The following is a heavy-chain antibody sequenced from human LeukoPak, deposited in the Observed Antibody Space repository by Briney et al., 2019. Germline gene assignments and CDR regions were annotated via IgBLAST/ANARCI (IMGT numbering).Heavy chain of an antibody. CDR3: ARDVNFDY. J-gene: IGHJ4*02. CDR1: GFTFSSNS. V-gene: IGHV3-48*01. CDR2: ISSSSSSI. Sequence: GGSLRLSCVASGFTFSSNSMNWVRQAPGKGLEWVSYISSSSSSIYYADSVKGRFTISRDNAKNSLYLQLNSLRAEDTAVYYCARDVNFDYWGQGTLVTVSS.